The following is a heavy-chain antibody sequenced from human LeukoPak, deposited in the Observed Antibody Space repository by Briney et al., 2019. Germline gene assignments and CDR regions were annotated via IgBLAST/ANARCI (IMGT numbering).Heavy chain of an antibody. D-gene: IGHD6-6*01. J-gene: IGHJ5*02. CDR1: GGTFSSYA. CDR3: ARGHSSSFHWFDP. V-gene: IGHV1-69*05. Sequence: GASVKVSCKASGGTFSSYAISWVRQAPGQGLEWMGGIIPIFGTANYAQKFQGRVTITTDESTSTAYMELSSLRSEDTAVYYCARGHSSSFHWFDPWGQGTLVTVSS. CDR2: IIPIFGTA.